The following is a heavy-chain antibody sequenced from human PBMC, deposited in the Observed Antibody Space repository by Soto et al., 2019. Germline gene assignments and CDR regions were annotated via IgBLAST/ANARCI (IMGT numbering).Heavy chain of an antibody. J-gene: IGHJ6*02. CDR3: ATIQMGNGKDV. CDR1: GGTFTSYA. V-gene: IGHV1-69*12. CDR2: IIPIFGTA. D-gene: IGHD3-3*01. Sequence: VQLVQSGAEVRKPGSSVKVSCKASGGTFTSYATSWERQAPGEGLGWMGGIIPIFGTANYAQKFEGRVTITADESTSTAYMELSSVGSEDTAVYYCATIQMGNGKDVWGQGTAVTVSS.